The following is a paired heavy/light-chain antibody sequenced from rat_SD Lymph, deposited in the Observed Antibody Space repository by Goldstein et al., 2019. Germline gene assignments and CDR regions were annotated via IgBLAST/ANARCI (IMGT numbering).Heavy chain of an antibody. Sequence: QVNLQESGPGIVKPSQPLSVTCSVTGYSITTSYYYWNWIRKFSGNKLEWMGYISYDSSIYYNPSLKSRISITRDTSKNQFFLQLNTVTTEDTAVYYCARWPFYGAFDYWGQGVMVTVSS. CDR1: GYSITTSYYY. V-gene: IGHV3-5*01. CDR2: ISYDSSI. J-gene: IGHJ2*01. CDR3: ARWPFYGAFDY. D-gene: IGHD1-7*01.
Light chain of an antibody. V-gene: IGKV12S38*01. Sequence: DIQMTQSPASLSASLGETISIECRASEDIYSNLAWYQQKSGKSPQLLIYAANRLQDGVPSRFSGSGSGTQYSLKISGMQPEDEGDYFCLQGSKFPYTFGAGTKLELK. CDR3: LQGSKFPYT. CDR2: AAN. CDR1: EDIYSN. J-gene: IGKJ2-3*01.